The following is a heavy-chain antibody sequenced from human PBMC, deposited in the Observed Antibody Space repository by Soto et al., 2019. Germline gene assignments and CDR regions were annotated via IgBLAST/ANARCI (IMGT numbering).Heavy chain of an antibody. CDR3: AKGSAYYFDR. V-gene: IGHV4-59*01. CDR2: IYYSGNA. D-gene: IGHD3-3*01. Sequence: SETLSLTCTVSGGSISNYYWSWVRQPPGKGLEWIGYIYYSGNANYNPSLESRVTISIDTSKNYFSLKLSSVTAADTAVYYCAKGSAYYFDRWGQGILVTVSS. J-gene: IGHJ4*02. CDR1: GGSISNYY.